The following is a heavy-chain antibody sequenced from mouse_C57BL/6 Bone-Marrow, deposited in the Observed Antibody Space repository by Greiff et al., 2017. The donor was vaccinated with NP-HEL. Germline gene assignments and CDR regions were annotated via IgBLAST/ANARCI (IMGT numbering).Heavy chain of an antibody. Sequence: VKLVESGPGLVAPSQRLSITCTVSGFSLTSYGVDWVRQSPGKGLEWLGVIWGVGSTNYNSALKSRLSISKDNSKSQVFLKMNSLQTDDTAMYYGASLYGSSAYWGQGTLVTVSA. V-gene: IGHV2-6*01. CDR1: GFSLTSYG. CDR2: IWGVGST. CDR3: ASLYGSSAY. J-gene: IGHJ3*01. D-gene: IGHD1-1*01.